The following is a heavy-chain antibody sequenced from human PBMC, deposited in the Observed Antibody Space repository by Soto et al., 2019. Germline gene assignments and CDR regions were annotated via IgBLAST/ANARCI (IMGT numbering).Heavy chain of an antibody. J-gene: IGHJ5*02. D-gene: IGHD3-22*01. CDR2: IYPGDSDT. CDR1: GYSFTSYW. CDR3: ARYYSPFTHDSSGYYYSWFDP. V-gene: IGHV5-51*01. Sequence: PGESLKISCKGSGYSFTSYWIGWVRQMPGKGLEWMGIIYPGDSDTRYSPSFQGQVTISADKSISTAYLQWSSLKASDTAMYYCARYYSPFTHDSSGYYYSWFDPWGQGTLVTVSS.